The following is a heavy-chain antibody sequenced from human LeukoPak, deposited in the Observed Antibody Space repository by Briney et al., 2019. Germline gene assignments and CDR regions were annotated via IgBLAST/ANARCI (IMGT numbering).Heavy chain of an antibody. Sequence: SETLSLTCTDSGYSISSGYYWGWIRQPPGKGLEWIGNIYYSGSTYYNPSLKSRVTISVDTSKNQFSLKVTSVTAADTAVYYCARMARIGYFDYWGQGTLVTVSS. J-gene: IGHJ4*02. CDR1: GYSISSGYY. CDR2: IYYSGST. D-gene: IGHD5-24*01. CDR3: ARMARIGYFDY. V-gene: IGHV4-38-2*02.